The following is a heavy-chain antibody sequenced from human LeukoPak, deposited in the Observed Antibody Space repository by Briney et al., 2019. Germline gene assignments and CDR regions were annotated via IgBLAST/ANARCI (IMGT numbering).Heavy chain of an antibody. CDR2: IYTTGSA. D-gene: IGHD3-16*01. Sequence: SETLSLTCTVSGGSIGTYYWSWIRQPAGEGLEWIGRIYTTGSANYNPSLKSRVTMSLDTSNNQFSLKLSSVTAADTAVYYCVRDGPSWGLLWGQGALVTVSS. CDR1: GGSIGTYY. V-gene: IGHV4-4*07. J-gene: IGHJ4*02. CDR3: VRDGPSWGLL.